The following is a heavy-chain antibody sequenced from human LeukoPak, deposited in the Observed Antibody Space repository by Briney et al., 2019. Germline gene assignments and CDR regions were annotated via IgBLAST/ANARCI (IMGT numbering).Heavy chain of an antibody. CDR3: AREVVATISDRQMDY. CDR2: IDPSGGST. J-gene: IGHJ4*02. V-gene: IGHV1-46*01. D-gene: IGHD5-12*01. Sequence: ASVKVSCKASGYTFTSYYMHWVRQAPGQGLEWMGIIDPSGGSTSYAQKFQGRVTMTRDMSTGTVYMELSSLRSEDTAVYYCAREVVATISDRQMDYWGQGTLVTVSS. CDR1: GYTFTSYY.